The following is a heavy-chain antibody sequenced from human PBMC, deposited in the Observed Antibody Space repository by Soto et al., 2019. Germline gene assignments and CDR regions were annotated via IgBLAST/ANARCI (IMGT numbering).Heavy chain of an antibody. J-gene: IGHJ4*02. CDR3: ARENYYFDTDGYYYLFDS. CDR1: GGSISNYF. V-gene: IGHV4-4*07. D-gene: IGHD3-22*01. CDR2: IFTSGST. Sequence: PSETLSLTCAVSGGSISNYFWSWIRQPAGKGLEWIGRIFTSGSTNYNPSLKSRVTMSIDTSKKQFSLELSSATAADTATYYCARENYYFDTDGYYYLFDSWGQGTLVTVSS.